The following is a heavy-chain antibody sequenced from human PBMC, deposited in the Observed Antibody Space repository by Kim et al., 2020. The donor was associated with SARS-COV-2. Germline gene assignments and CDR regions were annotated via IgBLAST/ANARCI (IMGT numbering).Heavy chain of an antibody. CDR2: INPNSGGT. CDR3: ARGPRIIAARPFNNFDY. Sequence: ASVKVSCKASGYTFTGYYMHWVRQAPGQGLEWMGWINPNSGGTNYAQKFQGRVTMTRDTSISTAYMELSRLRSDDTAVYYCARGPRIIAARPFNNFDYWGQGTLVTVSS. J-gene: IGHJ4*02. D-gene: IGHD6-6*01. CDR1: GYTFTGYY. V-gene: IGHV1-2*02.